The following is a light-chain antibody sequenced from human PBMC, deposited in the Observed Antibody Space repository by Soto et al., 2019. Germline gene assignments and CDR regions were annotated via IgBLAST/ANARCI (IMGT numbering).Light chain of an antibody. CDR2: EVS. J-gene: IGLJ1*01. CDR1: GSYNF. V-gene: IGLV2-14*02. CDR3: SSYTGSSTLDV. Sequence: QSALTQPASVSGSPGQSITISCTVGSYNFVSWYQQHPGKAPKVLIYEVSKRPSGVSDRFSGSKSGNTASLTISGLQAEDEADYYCSSYTGSSTLDVFGTGTKVTVL.